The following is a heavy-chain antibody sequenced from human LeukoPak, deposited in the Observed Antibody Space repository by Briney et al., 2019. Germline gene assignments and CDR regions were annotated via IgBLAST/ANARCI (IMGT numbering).Heavy chain of an antibody. D-gene: IGHD2-2*02. J-gene: IGHJ6*02. CDR3: ARVSAILFMDV. CDR2: MNPNSGNT. CDR1: GYTFTSYD. Sequence: VASVKVSCKASGYTFTSYDINWVRQATGQGLEWMGWMNPNSGNTGYAQKFQGRVTMTRNTSISTAYMELSGLRSEDTAVYYCARVSAILFMDVWGQGTTVTVSS. V-gene: IGHV1-8*01.